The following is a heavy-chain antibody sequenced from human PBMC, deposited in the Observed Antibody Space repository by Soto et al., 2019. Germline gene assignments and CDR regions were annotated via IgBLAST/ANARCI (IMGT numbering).Heavy chain of an antibody. V-gene: IGHV5-51*01. CDR1: GYSFTSYW. CDR3: AREGCSSTSSQNWFDP. D-gene: IGHD2-2*01. Sequence: ESLKISCKGSGYSFTSYWIGWVRQMPGKGLEWMGIIYPGDSDTRYSPSFQGQVTISADKSISTAYLQWSSLKASDTAMYYCAREGCSSTSSQNWFDPWGQGTLGTASS. J-gene: IGHJ5*02. CDR2: IYPGDSDT.